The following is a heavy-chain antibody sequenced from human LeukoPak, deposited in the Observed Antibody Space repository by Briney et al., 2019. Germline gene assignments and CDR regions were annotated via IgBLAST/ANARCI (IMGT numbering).Heavy chain of an antibody. CDR2: INHSGST. Sequence: SETLSLTCAVYGGSFSGYYWGWIRQPPGKGLEWIGEINHSGSTNYNPSLKSRVTISVDTSKNQFSLKLSSVTAADTAVYYCARYDFWGSSFDYWGQGTLVTVSS. CDR3: ARYDFWGSSFDY. V-gene: IGHV4-34*01. J-gene: IGHJ4*02. D-gene: IGHD7-27*01. CDR1: GGSFSGYY.